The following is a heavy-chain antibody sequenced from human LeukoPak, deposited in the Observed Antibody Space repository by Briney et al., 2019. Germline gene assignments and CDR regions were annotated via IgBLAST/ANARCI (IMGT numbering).Heavy chain of an antibody. CDR2: IYYSGST. D-gene: IGHD6-13*01. V-gene: IGHV4-30-4*01. CDR3: AREIAAAGTRWFDP. Sequence: PSQTLSLTCTVSGGSISSGDYYWSWIRQPPGMGLEWIGYIYYSGSTYYNPSLKSRVTISVDTSKNQFSLKLSSVTAADTAVYYCAREIAAAGTRWFDPWGQGTLVTVSS. J-gene: IGHJ5*02. CDR1: GGSISSGDYY.